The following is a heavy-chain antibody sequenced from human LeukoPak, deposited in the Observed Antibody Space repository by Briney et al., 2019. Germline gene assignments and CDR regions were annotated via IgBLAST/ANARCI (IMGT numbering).Heavy chain of an antibody. CDR3: TTVGYCSSSSCCWWCY. J-gene: IGHJ4*02. Sequence: PGGSLRLSCAASGFTFSNAWMSWVRQAPGKGLEWVGRIKTKTDGETTDYAAPVKGRFTISRDDSKNTLYLQMNSLKTEDTAVYYCTTVGYCSSSSCCWWCYWGQGTLVTVSS. CDR2: IKTKTDGETT. V-gene: IGHV3-15*01. D-gene: IGHD2-2*01. CDR1: GFTFSNAW.